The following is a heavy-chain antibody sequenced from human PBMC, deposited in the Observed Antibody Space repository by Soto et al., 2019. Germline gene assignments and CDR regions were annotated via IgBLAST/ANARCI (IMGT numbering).Heavy chain of an antibody. CDR1: GFTFSSYG. D-gene: IGHD3-3*01. Sequence: GGSLRLSCAASGFTFSSYGMHWVRQAPGKGLEWVAVIWYDGSNKYYADSVKGRFTISRDNSKNTLYLQMNSLRAEDTAVYYCARETYYDFWSGYYPHECRAPTKTYYFDYWGQGTLVTVSS. CDR2: IWYDGSNK. J-gene: IGHJ4*02. CDR3: ARETYYDFWSGYYPHECRAPTKTYYFDY. V-gene: IGHV3-33*01.